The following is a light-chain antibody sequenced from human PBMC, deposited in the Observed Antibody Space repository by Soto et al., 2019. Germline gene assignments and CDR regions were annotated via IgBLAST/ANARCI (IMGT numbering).Light chain of an antibody. CDR2: DVS. CDR3: SSYTSSSTLVV. V-gene: IGLV2-14*01. Sequence: QSVLTQPASVSGSSGQSITISCTGTSSDVGGYNYVSWYQQHPGKAPKLMIYDVSNRPSGVSNRFSGSKSGNTASLTISGLQAEDEADYYCSSYTSSSTLVVFGGGTK. CDR1: SSDVGGYNY. J-gene: IGLJ2*01.